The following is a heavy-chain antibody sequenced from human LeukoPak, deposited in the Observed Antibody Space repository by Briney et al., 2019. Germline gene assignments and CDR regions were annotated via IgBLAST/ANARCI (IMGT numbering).Heavy chain of an antibody. CDR3: AKEFNRGLPDY. Sequence: GGSLRLSCAASGFTFSTYGMHWARQAPGKGLEWVAVISYDGSNEYYADSVKGRFTISRDNSKNTLYLQMSSLRAEDTAVYYSAKEFNRGLPDYWGQGTLVTVPS. CDR1: GFTFSTYG. CDR2: ISYDGSNE. D-gene: IGHD2-21*01. V-gene: IGHV3-30*18. J-gene: IGHJ4*02.